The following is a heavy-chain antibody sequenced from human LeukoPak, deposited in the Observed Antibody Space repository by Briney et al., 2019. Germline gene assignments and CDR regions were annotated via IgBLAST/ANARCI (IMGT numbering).Heavy chain of an antibody. Sequence: GSSVKVSCKASGGTFSSYAISWVRQAPGQGLEWMGRIIPILGIANYAQKFQGRVTITADKSTSTAYMELSSLRSEDTAVYYCARDRWNSSGYFGEADYWGQGTLVTVSS. CDR3: ARDRWNSSGYFGEADY. D-gene: IGHD3-22*01. CDR2: IIPILGIA. V-gene: IGHV1-69*04. CDR1: GGTFSSYA. J-gene: IGHJ4*02.